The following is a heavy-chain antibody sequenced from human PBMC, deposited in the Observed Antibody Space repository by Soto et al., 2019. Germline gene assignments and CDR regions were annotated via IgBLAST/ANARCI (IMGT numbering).Heavy chain of an antibody. J-gene: IGHJ6*02. Sequence: GGSLRLSCASSGFTFSSYWMSWVRQAPGKGLEWVANIKQDGSEKYYVDSVKGRFTISRDNAKNSLYLQMNSLRAEDTAVYYCVWSGYYTSYYYGMDVWGQGTTVTVSS. D-gene: IGHD3-3*01. CDR2: IKQDGSEK. CDR1: GFTFSSYW. V-gene: IGHV3-7*05. CDR3: VWSGYYTSYYYGMDV.